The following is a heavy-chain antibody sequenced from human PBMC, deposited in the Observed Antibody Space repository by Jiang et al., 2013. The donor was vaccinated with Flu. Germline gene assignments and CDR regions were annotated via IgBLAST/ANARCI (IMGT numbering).Heavy chain of an antibody. V-gene: IGHV1-2*06. J-gene: IGHJ4*02. Sequence: SGAEVKKPGASVRVSCKASEYTFIAYFIHWVRQAPGQGLEWMGRINPNSGAANYAQNFQGRVTMTSDTSISTAYMELSRLRSDDTAVYYCARAYYYDSSAYYFDLVGPGTPWSTVSS. D-gene: IGHD3-22*01. CDR3: ARAYYYDSSAYYFDL. CDR2: INPNSGAA. CDR1: EYTFIAYF.